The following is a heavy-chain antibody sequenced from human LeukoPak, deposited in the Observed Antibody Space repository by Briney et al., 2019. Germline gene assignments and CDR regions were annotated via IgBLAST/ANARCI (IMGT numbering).Heavy chain of an antibody. CDR2: INPNSSGT. CDR3: ARGVFYDFWSGYFG. D-gene: IGHD3-3*01. V-gene: IGHV1-2*02. J-gene: IGHJ4*02. CDR1: GYTFTGYY. Sequence: ASVKVSCKASGYTFTGYYMHWVRQAPGQGLEWMGWINPNSSGTSFAQKFQGRVTMTRDTSITTAYMELSRLRSDDTAVYYCARGVFYDFWSGYFGWGQGTLVTVSS.